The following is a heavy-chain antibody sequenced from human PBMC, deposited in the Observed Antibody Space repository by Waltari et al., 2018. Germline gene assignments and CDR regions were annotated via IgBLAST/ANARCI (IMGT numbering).Heavy chain of an antibody. Sequence: QVQLVQSGAEVKKPGASVKVSCKASGYTFTSYDINWVRQATGQGLEWMGWMNPNSDNTGYAQKFQGRVTMTRNTSISTAYMELSSLRSEDTAVYYCARRYYDILTGLDAFDIWGQGTMVTVSS. D-gene: IGHD3-9*01. CDR1: GYTFTSYD. J-gene: IGHJ3*02. CDR2: MNPNSDNT. V-gene: IGHV1-8*01. CDR3: ARRYYDILTGLDAFDI.